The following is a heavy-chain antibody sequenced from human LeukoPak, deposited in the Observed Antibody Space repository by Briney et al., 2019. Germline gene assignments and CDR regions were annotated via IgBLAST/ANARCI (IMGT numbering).Heavy chain of an antibody. V-gene: IGHV1-69*13. CDR2: IIVILGTV. D-gene: IGHD3-10*01. J-gene: IGHJ6*02. CDR1: GGTFNSYA. CDR3: ARMSFGTGSVGKHYYYGMDV. Sequence: EASVKVSFKASGGTFNSYAISWMRQAPGQGLEWMGGIIVILGTVSYAQKFQGRLTISADAPTRTVYMELSSLRAEDTAIYYCARMSFGTGSVGKHYYYGMDVWGQGTTVTVSS.